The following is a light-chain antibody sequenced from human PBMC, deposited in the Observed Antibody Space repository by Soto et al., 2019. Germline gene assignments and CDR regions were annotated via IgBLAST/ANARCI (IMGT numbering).Light chain of an antibody. CDR2: END. V-gene: IGLV1-51*01. CDR3: GTWDTSLSAWV. CDR1: GSNIGSNY. J-gene: IGLJ3*02. Sequence: SVLTQPPSGSAAPGQRITISCSGSGSNIGSNYVSWYQQLPGTAPKLLIYENDKRPSGIPDRFSGSKSDTSATLGITGLQTGDEADYYCGTWDTSLSAWVFGGGTKLTVL.